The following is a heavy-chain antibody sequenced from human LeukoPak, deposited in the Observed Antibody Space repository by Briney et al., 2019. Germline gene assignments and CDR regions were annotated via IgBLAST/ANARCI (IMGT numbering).Heavy chain of an antibody. Sequence: GGSLRLSCAASGFTFSSYAMSWVRQAPGKGLEWVSAISGSGGSTYYADSVKGRFTISRDNSKNTLYLQMDSLRAEDTAVYYCARQLLVRGFDYWGQGTLVTVSS. D-gene: IGHD6-19*01. CDR1: GFTFSSYA. J-gene: IGHJ4*02. CDR3: ARQLLVRGFDY. CDR2: ISGSGGST. V-gene: IGHV3-23*01.